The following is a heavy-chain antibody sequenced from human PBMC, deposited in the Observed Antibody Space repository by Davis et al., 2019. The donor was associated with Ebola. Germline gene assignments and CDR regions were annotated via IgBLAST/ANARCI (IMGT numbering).Heavy chain of an antibody. V-gene: IGHV5-51*01. J-gene: IGHJ2*01. CDR1: GYSFTSYW. D-gene: IGHD3-10*01. CDR3: ARLYGPGHYLNWYFNL. CDR2: IYPGDSDT. Sequence: GESLKISCKASGYSFTSYWIGWVRQMPGIGLEWMGIIYPGDSDTRYSPSFQGQVTISADKSISTAYLQWSSLKASDTAMYYCARLYGPGHYLNWYFNLWGRGTLVTVSS.